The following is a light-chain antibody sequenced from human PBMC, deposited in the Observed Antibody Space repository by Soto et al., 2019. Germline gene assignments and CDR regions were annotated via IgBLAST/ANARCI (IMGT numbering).Light chain of an antibody. CDR1: SSNIGAGDD. V-gene: IGLV1-40*01. CDR2: GNS. J-gene: IGLJ1*01. Sequence: QSVLTQPPSVSGAPGQRVTISGTGSSSNIGAGDDVHWYQQLPGTAPKLLIHGNSNRPSGVPDRFSGSKSGTSASLAITGLQAEDEADNSSQTYDSSLSGFYVFGTGTRVTVL. CDR3: QTYDSSLSGFYV.